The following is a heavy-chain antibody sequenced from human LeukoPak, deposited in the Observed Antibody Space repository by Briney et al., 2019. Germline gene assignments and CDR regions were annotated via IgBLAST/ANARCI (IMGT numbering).Heavy chain of an antibody. V-gene: IGHV3-53*01. J-gene: IGHJ4*02. Sequence: PGGSLRLSCAASGFTVSSNYMSWVRQAPGKGLEWVSVIYSGGSTYYTDSVKGRFIISRDNSKNTVYLQMNSLRAEDTAVYYCAKDRGQIAAAGFDYWGQGTLVTVSS. CDR3: AKDRGQIAAAGFDY. D-gene: IGHD6-13*01. CDR1: GFTVSSNY. CDR2: IYSGGST.